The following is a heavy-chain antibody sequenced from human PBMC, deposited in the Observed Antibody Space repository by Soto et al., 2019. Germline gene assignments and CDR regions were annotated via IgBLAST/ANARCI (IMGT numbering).Heavy chain of an antibody. CDR3: ARDSDYYDSSGYWVV. V-gene: IGHV1-18*01. J-gene: IGHJ4*02. CDR1: GYTFSNYG. Sequence: ASVKVSCKASGYTFSNYGISWVRQAPGQGLEWMGWISAHSGYTNYAQKFQGRVTMTTDTSTTTAYMELRSLRSDDTAVYYCARDSDYYDSSGYWVVWGQGTLVTVSS. D-gene: IGHD3-22*01. CDR2: ISAHSGYT.